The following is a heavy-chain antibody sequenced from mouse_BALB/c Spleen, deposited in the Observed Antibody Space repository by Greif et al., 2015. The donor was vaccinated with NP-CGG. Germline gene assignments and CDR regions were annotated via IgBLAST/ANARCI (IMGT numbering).Heavy chain of an antibody. CDR1: GFNIKDTY. CDR3: ARWDWYFDV. Sequence: EVKLVESGAELVKPGASVKLSCTASGFNIKDTYMHWVKQRPEQGLEWIGRIDPANGNTKYDPKFQGKATITADTSSNTAYLQLSSLTSEDTAVYYCARWDWYFDVWCAGTTVTVSS. CDR2: IDPANGNT. V-gene: IGHV14-3*02. J-gene: IGHJ1*01.